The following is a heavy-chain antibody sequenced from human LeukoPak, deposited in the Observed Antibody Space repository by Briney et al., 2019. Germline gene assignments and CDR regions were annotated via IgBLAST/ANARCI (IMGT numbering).Heavy chain of an antibody. Sequence: SETVSLTCTVSGGSISSYYWSWIRQPPGKGLEWIGYIYTSGSTNYNPSLKSRVTISVDTSKNQFSLKLSSVTAADTAVYYCARLKYYWFDPWGQGTLVTVSS. V-gene: IGHV4-4*09. CDR1: GGSISSYY. D-gene: IGHD3-10*01. CDR2: IYTSGST. J-gene: IGHJ5*02. CDR3: ARLKYYWFDP.